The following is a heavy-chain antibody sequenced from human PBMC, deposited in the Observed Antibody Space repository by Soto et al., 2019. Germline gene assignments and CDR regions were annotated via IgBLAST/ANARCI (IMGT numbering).Heavy chain of an antibody. V-gene: IGHV3-23*01. J-gene: IGHJ5*02. CDR2: ISGSGGST. Sequence: GGSLRLSCAASGFTFSSYAMSWVRQAPGKGLEWVSAISGSGGSTYYADSVKGRFTISRDNSKNTLYLQMNSLRAEVTAVYYCAKDRGEVYYDFWSGYYGNWFDPWGQGTLVTVSS. CDR1: GFTFSSYA. D-gene: IGHD3-3*01. CDR3: AKDRGEVYYDFWSGYYGNWFDP.